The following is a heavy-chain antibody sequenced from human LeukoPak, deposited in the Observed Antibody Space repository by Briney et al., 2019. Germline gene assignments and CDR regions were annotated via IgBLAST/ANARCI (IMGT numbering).Heavy chain of an antibody. J-gene: IGHJ4*02. CDR3: ARHRFYYDSSGYHPDFDY. V-gene: IGHV4-59*08. D-gene: IGHD3-22*01. CDR1: GGSISSYY. Sequence: PSETLSLTCTVSGGSISSYYWSWIRQPPGKGLEWIGYIYYSGSTNYNPSLKSRVTISVDTSKNQFSLKLRSVTAADTAVYYCARHRFYYDSSGYHPDFDYWGQGTLVTVSS. CDR2: IYYSGST.